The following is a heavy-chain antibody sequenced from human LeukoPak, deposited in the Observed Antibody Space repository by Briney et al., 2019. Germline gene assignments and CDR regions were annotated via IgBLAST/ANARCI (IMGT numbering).Heavy chain of an antibody. V-gene: IGHV1-2*02. D-gene: IGHD1-26*01. J-gene: IGHJ3*02. Sequence: ASVKVSCKASGYIFTSYYMHWVRQAPGQGLEWMGWINPNSGGTNYAQKFQGRVTMTRDTSISTAYMELSRLRSDDTAVYYCARDSPFEWDVFGDSFDIWGQGTVVTVSS. CDR2: INPNSGGT. CDR1: GYIFTSYY. CDR3: ARDSPFEWDVFGDSFDI.